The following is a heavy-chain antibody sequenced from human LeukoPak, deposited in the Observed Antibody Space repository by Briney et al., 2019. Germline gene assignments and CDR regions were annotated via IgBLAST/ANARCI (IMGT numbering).Heavy chain of an antibody. D-gene: IGHD3-10*01. V-gene: IGHV3-23*01. CDR1: GFTFSSYW. Sequence: GGSLRLSCAASGFTFSSYWMTWVRQAPGKGLEWVSAISGSGGSTYYADSVKGRFTISRDNSKNTLYLQMNSLRAEDTAVYYCAKGRITMVRGPFDYWGQGTLVTVSS. J-gene: IGHJ4*02. CDR2: ISGSGGST. CDR3: AKGRITMVRGPFDY.